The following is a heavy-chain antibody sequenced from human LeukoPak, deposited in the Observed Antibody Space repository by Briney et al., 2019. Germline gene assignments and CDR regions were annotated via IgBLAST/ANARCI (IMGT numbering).Heavy chain of an antibody. J-gene: IGHJ4*02. Sequence: SETLSLTCIVSGSSITTDYYWGWIRQPPGKDLEWIGIMHHSGRTLYSPSLQSRLTISIEPSKSHLSLSLSSLTAPDTAIYYVAAALSGYARIQYWGQGTLVSVSS. V-gene: IGHV4-38-2*02. CDR2: MHHSGRT. D-gene: IGHD5-12*01. CDR3: AAALSGYARIQY. CDR1: GSSITTDYY.